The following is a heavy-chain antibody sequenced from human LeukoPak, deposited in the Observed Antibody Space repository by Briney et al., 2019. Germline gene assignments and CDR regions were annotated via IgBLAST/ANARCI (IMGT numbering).Heavy chain of an antibody. J-gene: IGHJ4*02. CDR2: IYSGGST. CDR3: AKGRRVYGSGSLYYFDY. D-gene: IGHD3-10*01. V-gene: IGHV3-53*05. CDR1: GFTFSSNY. Sequence: GGSLRLSCAASGFTFSSNYMSWVRQAPGKGLEWVSVIYSGGSTYYADSVKGRFTISRDNAKNSLYLQMNSLRAEDTALYYCAKGRRVYGSGSLYYFDYWGQGTLVTVSS.